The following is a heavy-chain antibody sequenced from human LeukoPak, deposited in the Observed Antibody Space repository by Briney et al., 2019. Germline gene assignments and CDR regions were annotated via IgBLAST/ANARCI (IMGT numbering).Heavy chain of an antibody. D-gene: IGHD3-22*01. CDR2: INPNSGGT. V-gene: IGHV1-2*02. CDR1: GYTFTGYY. CDR3: AKDRGIVVVITPDY. Sequence: ASVKVSCKASGYTFTGYYMHWVRQAPGQGLEWMGWINPNSGGTNYAQKFQGRVTMTRDTSISTAYMELSRLRSEDTAVYYCAKDRGIVVVITPDYWGQGTLVTASS. J-gene: IGHJ4*02.